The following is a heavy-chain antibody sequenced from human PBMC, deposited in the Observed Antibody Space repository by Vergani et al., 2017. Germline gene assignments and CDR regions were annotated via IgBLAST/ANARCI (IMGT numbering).Heavy chain of an antibody. D-gene: IGHD1-1*01. CDR2: IYYSGST. CDR3: ARHGYNWNGAQYYFDY. J-gene: IGHJ4*02. V-gene: IGHV4-39*01. CDR1: GGSISSSSYY. Sequence: QLQLQESGPGLVKPSETLSLTCTVSGGSISSSSYYWGWIRQPPGKGLDWIGSIYYSGSTYYNPSLKSRVTISVDTSKNQFSLKLSSVTAADTAVYYCARHGYNWNGAQYYFDYWGQGTLVTVSS.